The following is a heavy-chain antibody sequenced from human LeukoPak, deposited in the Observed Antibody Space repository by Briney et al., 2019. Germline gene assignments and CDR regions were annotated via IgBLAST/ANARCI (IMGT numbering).Heavy chain of an antibody. D-gene: IGHD4-17*01. V-gene: IGHV4-34*01. CDR2: INHSGTT. J-gene: IGHJ4*02. CDR3: ARVRSYGRIPFDY. CDR1: GGSLSGYY. Sequence: SETLSLTCAIYGGSLSGYYWSWIRQSPGKGLEWIGKINHSGTTDYNPSLRSRLTMSVDTSKNQFSLKLSSVTAADTAVYYCARVRSYGRIPFDYWGQGTLVTVSS.